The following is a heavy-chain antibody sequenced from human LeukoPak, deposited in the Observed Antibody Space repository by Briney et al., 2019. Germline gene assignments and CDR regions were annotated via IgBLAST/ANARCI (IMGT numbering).Heavy chain of an antibody. CDR3: ARNGFCTTNTCSKWFDP. J-gene: IGHJ5*02. CDR1: GYTFTSYY. Sequence: ASVKVSCKASGYTFTSYYMHWVRQAPGQGLEWMGIINPSGGSTRYAQKFQGRVTTTRDTSISTAYMELSRLGSDDTAVYYCARNGFCTTNTCSKWFDPWGQGTLVTVSP. CDR2: INPSGGST. V-gene: IGHV1-46*01. D-gene: IGHD2-8*01.